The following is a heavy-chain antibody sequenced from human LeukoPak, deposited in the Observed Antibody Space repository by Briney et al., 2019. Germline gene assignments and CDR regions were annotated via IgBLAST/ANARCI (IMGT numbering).Heavy chain of an antibody. CDR3: AKDKTSMVRGVMLQ. Sequence: PGGSLRLSCAASGFTFSSFGMHWVRQAPGKGLEWVAVISYDAGNKYYADSVEGRFTISRDNSKNTLYLQMNSLRPGDTAVYYCAKDKTSMVRGVMLQWGQGTLVTVSS. V-gene: IGHV3-30*18. J-gene: IGHJ4*02. D-gene: IGHD3-10*01. CDR1: GFTFSSFG. CDR2: ISYDAGNK.